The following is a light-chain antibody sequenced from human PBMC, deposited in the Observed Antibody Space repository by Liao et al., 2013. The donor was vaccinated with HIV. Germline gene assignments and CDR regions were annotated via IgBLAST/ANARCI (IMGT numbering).Light chain of an antibody. CDR2: YDN. CDR1: KIGSES. Sequence: SYVLTQPASVSVAPGNTATITCGGGKIGSESVHWYQQKPGQAPTLVIYYDNERPSGIPERFSGSNSGNTATLTFSRVEAGDEADYFCQVWDSSSDHYVFGTGTKVTVL. CDR3: QVWDSSSDHYV. V-gene: IGLV3-21*04. J-gene: IGLJ1*01.